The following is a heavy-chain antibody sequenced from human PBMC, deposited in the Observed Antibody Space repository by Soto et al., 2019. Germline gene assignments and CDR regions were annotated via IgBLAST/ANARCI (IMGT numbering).Heavy chain of an antibody. V-gene: IGHV4-39*01. CDR2: IYYSGST. CDR1: GGSISSSSYY. CDR3: ARTPVVAALNWFDP. D-gene: IGHD2-15*01. Sequence: QLQLQESGPGLVKPSETLSLTCTVSGGSISSSSYYWGWIRQPPGKGLEWIGSIYYSGSTYYNPSLKSRVTXYVXTXRNQFSLKLSSVTAADTAVYYCARTPVVAALNWFDPWGQGTLVTVSS. J-gene: IGHJ5*02.